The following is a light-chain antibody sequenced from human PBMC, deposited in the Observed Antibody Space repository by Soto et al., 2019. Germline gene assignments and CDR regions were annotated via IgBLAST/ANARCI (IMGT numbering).Light chain of an antibody. J-gene: IGKJ2*01. CDR1: QSVSRN. CDR3: QQYGDWPPET. V-gene: IGKV3-15*01. Sequence: EVVLTQSPATLSVSPGDRATLSCRASQSVSRNLAWYQQKPGQAPRLLIYGASTRATGVPGRFSGSGSATEFTLSISSLQSEDVAVYYCQQYGDWPPETFGQGTKLEI. CDR2: GAS.